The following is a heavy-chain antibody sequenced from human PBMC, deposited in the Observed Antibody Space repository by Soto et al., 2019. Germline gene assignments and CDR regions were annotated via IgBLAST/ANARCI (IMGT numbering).Heavy chain of an antibody. CDR1: GYTFTSYG. V-gene: IGHV1-18*01. Sequence: ASVKVSCKASGYTFTSYGISWVRQAPGQGPEWMGWISAYNGNTNYAQKLQGRVTMTTDTSTSTAYMELRSLRSDDTAVYYCARVAENIVLMVYAMSWFDPWGQGTLVTVSS. J-gene: IGHJ5*02. CDR3: ARVAENIVLMVYAMSWFDP. CDR2: ISAYNGNT. D-gene: IGHD2-8*01.